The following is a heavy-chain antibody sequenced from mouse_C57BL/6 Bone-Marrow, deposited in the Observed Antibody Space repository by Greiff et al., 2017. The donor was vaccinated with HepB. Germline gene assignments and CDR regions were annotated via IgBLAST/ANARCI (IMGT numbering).Heavy chain of an antibody. Sequence: DVMLVESGGGLVQPGGSLKLSCAASGFTFSDYGMAWVRQAPGKGLEWVAFISNLAYSSYYAETVTGRFTIARENAKNTLYLELSSLRSEDTAMYYCARQLRHYAMDYWGQGTSVTVSS. J-gene: IGHJ4*01. V-gene: IGHV5-15*01. CDR3: ARQLRHYAMDY. CDR1: GFTFSDYG. CDR2: ISNLAYSS. D-gene: IGHD3-2*02.